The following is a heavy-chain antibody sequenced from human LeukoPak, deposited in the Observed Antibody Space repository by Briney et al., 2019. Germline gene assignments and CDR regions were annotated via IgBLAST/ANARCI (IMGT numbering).Heavy chain of an antibody. CDR3: ARERYSSSWSGSLDY. V-gene: IGHV5-51*01. CDR2: IDPGDSDT. J-gene: IGHJ4*02. D-gene: IGHD6-13*01. CDR1: GYSFTTYW. Sequence: GESLKISCKGSGYSFTTYWIGWVRQMPGEGLEWMGVIDPGDSDTRYSPSFQGQVTISADKSISTAYLQWSSLKASDTAMYYCARERYSSSWSGSLDYWGQGTLVTVSS.